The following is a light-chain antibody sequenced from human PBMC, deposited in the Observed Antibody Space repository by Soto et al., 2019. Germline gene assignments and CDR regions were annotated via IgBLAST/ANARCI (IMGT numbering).Light chain of an antibody. CDR2: AAS. CDR3: QQTYSFPQT. J-gene: IGKJ1*01. CDR1: QSIAFY. V-gene: IGKV1-39*01. Sequence: DIQMTQSPFSLSSSVGYRFAVTCRSSQSIAFYLNWYQHTPCRAPKSLIYAASTLQSGVPLRFSGSGSGTEFTLTISSLQPEDFATYYCQQTYSFPQTFGPGTKVDI.